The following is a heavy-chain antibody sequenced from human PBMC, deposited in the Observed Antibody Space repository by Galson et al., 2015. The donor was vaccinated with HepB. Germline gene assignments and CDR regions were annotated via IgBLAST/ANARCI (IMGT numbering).Heavy chain of an antibody. Sequence: SLRLSCAASGFTFSNAWMSWVRQAPGKGLEWVGRIKSKTDGGTTDYAAPVKGRFTISRDDSKNTLYLQMNSLKTEDTAVYYCLLLWFGELSHGMDVWGQGTTVTVSS. CDR2: IKSKTDGGTT. D-gene: IGHD3-10*01. V-gene: IGHV3-15*01. CDR1: GFTFSNAW. J-gene: IGHJ6*02. CDR3: LLLWFGELSHGMDV.